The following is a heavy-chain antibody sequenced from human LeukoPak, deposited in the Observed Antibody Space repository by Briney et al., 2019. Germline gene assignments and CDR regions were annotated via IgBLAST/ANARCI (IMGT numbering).Heavy chain of an antibody. CDR1: GFTFSSYR. CDR2: ISSSSSYI. CDR3: ARRQWLAPIDY. V-gene: IGHV3-21*01. Sequence: AGGSLRLSCAASGFTFSSYRMTWVRQAPGKGLEWVSSISSSSSYIYYADSVKGRFTISRDNAKNSLYLQMNSLRAEDTAVYYCARRQWLAPIDYWGQGTLVTVSS. D-gene: IGHD6-19*01. J-gene: IGHJ4*02.